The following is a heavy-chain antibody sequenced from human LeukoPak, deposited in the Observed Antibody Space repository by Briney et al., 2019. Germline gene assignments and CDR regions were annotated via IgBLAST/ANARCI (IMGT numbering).Heavy chain of an antibody. Sequence: SETLSLTCTVSGGSISSYYWSWTRQPPGKGLEWIGYIYYSGSTNYNPSLKSRVTISVDTSKNQFSLKLSSVTAADTAVYYCAREVAGTPWIDYWGQGTLVTVSS. D-gene: IGHD6-19*01. CDR1: GGSISSYY. J-gene: IGHJ4*02. CDR2: IYYSGST. V-gene: IGHV4-59*01. CDR3: AREVAGTPWIDY.